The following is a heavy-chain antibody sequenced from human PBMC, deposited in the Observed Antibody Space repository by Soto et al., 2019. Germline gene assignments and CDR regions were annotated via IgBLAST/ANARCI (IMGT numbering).Heavy chain of an antibody. CDR3: ATSFRFNFAF. D-gene: IGHD2-2*01. J-gene: IGHJ4*02. Sequence: LSYTRAEARRAVRRCGWRWTWIRQPPGKGLEWIGYIYHSGTFYTPALQSRVTISVDRSKNQFSLKLSSVTAADTAVYYCATSFRFNFAFWGPGILVTVSS. CDR1: RRAVRRCGWR. V-gene: IGHV4-30-2*01. CDR2: IYHSGT.